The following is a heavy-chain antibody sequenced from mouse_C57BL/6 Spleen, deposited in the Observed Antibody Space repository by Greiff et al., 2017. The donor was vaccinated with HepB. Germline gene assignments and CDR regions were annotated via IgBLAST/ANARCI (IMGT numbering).Heavy chain of an antibody. CDR1: GFSLTSYG. CDR2: IWSGGST. Sequence: VHLVESGPGLVQPSQSLSITCTVSGFSLTSYGVHWVRESPGKGLEWLGVIWSGGSTDYNAAFISRLSISKDNSKSQVFFKMNSLQADDTAIYYCAGRTMIFDYWGQGTTLTVSS. CDR3: AGRTMIFDY. D-gene: IGHD2-4*01. V-gene: IGHV2-2*01. J-gene: IGHJ2*01.